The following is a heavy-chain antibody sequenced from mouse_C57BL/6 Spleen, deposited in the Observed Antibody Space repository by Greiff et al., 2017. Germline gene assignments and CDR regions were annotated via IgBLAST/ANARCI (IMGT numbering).Heavy chain of an antibody. CDR1: GYAFSSSW. Sequence: QVQLKQSGPELVKPGASVKISCKASGYAFSSSWMNWVEQRPGKGLEWIGRIYPGDGDTNYNGKFKGKATLTADKSSSTAYMQLSSLTSEDSAVYFCASYYDGSSLFDYWGQGTMVTVSA. CDR2: IYPGDGDT. D-gene: IGHD1-1*01. J-gene: IGHJ3*01. V-gene: IGHV1-82*01. CDR3: ASYYDGSSLFDY.